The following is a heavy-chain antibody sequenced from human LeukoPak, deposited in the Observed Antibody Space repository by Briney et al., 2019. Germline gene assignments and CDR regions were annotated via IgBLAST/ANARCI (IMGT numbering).Heavy chain of an antibody. D-gene: IGHD3-22*01. Sequence: SETLSLTCTVSGGSISSGDYYWSWIRQPPGKGLEWIGYIYYSGSTYYNPSLKSRVTISVDTSKNQFSLKLSSVTAADTAVYYCARDLPMYYYDSSGYGGRGDYWGQGTLVTVSS. V-gene: IGHV4-30-4*02. CDR3: ARDLPMYYYDSSGYGGRGDY. CDR2: IYYSGST. J-gene: IGHJ4*02. CDR1: GGSISSGDYY.